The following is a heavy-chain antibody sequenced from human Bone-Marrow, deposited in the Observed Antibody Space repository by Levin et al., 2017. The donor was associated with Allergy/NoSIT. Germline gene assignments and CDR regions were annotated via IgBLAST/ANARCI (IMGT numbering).Heavy chain of an antibody. V-gene: IGHV3-21*06. CDR1: GFTFSSYS. J-gene: IGHJ4*02. CDR2: ISSNDGYI. CDR3: ARDLVPSVFDH. D-gene: IGHD2-2*01. Sequence: PGGSLRLSCAASGFTFSSYSMSWVRQAPGKGLEWVSSISSNDGYIYDADLSKGRFTTSRDNAKSSLFLQMNSLRVDDTAVYFCARDLVPSVFDHWGPGTLVTVSS.